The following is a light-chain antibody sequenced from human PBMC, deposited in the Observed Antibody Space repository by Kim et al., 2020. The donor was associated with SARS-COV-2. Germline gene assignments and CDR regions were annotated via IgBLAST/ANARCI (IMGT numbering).Light chain of an antibody. V-gene: IGKV1-9*01. CDR3: QQLNSYPRT. CDR2: GAS. CDR1: QGISSN. Sequence: VSVGDRLTITCRASQGISSNLAWYQQKPGKAPKLLIYGASTLQSGVPSRFSGSGSGTDFSLTISSLQPEDFASYYCQQLNSYPRTFGQGTKVDIK. J-gene: IGKJ1*01.